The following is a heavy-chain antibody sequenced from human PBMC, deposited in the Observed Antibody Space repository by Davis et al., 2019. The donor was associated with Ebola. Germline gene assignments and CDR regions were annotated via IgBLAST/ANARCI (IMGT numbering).Heavy chain of an antibody. CDR1: GFTFTNHW. CDR2: IKQDGSQQ. J-gene: IGHJ6*02. D-gene: IGHD2-15*01. Sequence: GEFLKISCAASGFTFTNHWMSWVRQAPGKGLEWVANIKQDGSQQYYVDSVKGRFTISRDNSKNTLYLQMNSLRAEDTAVYYCAREELVAALYYYYGMDVWGQGTTVTVSS. V-gene: IGHV3-7*01. CDR3: AREELVAALYYYYGMDV.